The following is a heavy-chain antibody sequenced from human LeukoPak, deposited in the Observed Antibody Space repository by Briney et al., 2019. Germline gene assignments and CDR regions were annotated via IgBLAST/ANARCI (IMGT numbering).Heavy chain of an antibody. J-gene: IGHJ6*02. CDR1: GGSISRYY. D-gene: IGHD5-18*01. CDR3: ARLALEGGYSYRHYYGMDV. CDR2: IYYSGST. Sequence: SETLSLTCTASGGSISRYYWSWIRQPPGKGLEWIGYIYYSGSTNYNPSLKSRVTISVDTSKNQFSLKLSSVTAADTAVYYCARLALEGGYSYRHYYGMDVWGQGTTVTVSS. V-gene: IGHV4-59*08.